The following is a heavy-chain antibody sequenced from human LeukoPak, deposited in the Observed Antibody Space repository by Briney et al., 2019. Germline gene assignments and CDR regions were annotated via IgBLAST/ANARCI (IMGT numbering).Heavy chain of an antibody. CDR2: ISSSSSYI. CDR3: ARGSAMIVVVIDY. Sequence: GGSLRLSCAASGFTFSSYGMNWVRQAPGKGLEWVSSISSSSSYIYYADSVKGRFTISRDNAKNSLYLQMNSLRAEDTAVYYCARGSAMIVVVIDYWGQGTLVTVSS. CDR1: GFTFSSYG. V-gene: IGHV3-21*01. J-gene: IGHJ4*02. D-gene: IGHD3-22*01.